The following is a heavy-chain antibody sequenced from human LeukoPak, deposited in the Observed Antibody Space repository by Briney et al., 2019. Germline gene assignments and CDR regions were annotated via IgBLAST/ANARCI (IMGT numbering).Heavy chain of an antibody. J-gene: IGHJ3*01. CDR3: ARVEWSGYHDAFDV. CDR2: ISAYSGTT. D-gene: IGHD3-3*01. V-gene: IGHV1-18*01. CDR1: GYTFSSYA. Sequence: ASVKVSCKASGYTFSSYAISWVRQAPGQGLEWMGWISAYSGTTTVAQKLQGRVTMTTDTSTSTAYMELRSLSSDDTAVYYCARVEWSGYHDAFDVWGQGTMVTVSS.